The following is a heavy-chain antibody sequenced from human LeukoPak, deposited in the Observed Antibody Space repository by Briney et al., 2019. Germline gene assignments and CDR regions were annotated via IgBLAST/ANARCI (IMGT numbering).Heavy chain of an antibody. Sequence: PGGSLRLSCAAPGFTFSSYAMSWVRQAPGKGLEWASAISGSGGSTYYADSVKGRFTISRDNSKNTLYLQMNSLRAEDTAVYYCAKDQDFYDSSGYPDYWGQGTLVTVSS. CDR1: GFTFSSYA. J-gene: IGHJ4*02. V-gene: IGHV3-23*01. D-gene: IGHD3-22*01. CDR2: ISGSGGST. CDR3: AKDQDFYDSSGYPDY.